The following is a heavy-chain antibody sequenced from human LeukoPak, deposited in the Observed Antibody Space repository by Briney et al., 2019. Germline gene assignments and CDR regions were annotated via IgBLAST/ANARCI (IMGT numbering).Heavy chain of an antibody. J-gene: IGHJ4*02. D-gene: IGHD4-17*01. V-gene: IGHV4-4*07. CDR2: IYTSGST. Sequence: SETLSLTCTASGGSISSYYWSWIPQPPGKGLEWIGRIYTSGSTNYNPSLRIRVTTSVDTSKNQFSLKLSSVTAADTAVYYCARDNLYGDYVFDYWGQGTLVTVSS. CDR3: ARDNLYGDYVFDY. CDR1: GGSISSYY.